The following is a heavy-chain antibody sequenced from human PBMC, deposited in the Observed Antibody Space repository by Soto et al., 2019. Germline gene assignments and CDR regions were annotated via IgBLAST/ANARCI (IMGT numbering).Heavy chain of an antibody. D-gene: IGHD2-8*01. V-gene: IGHV3-23*03. CDR3: ARRTNGYFGY. CDR2: ILADYNT. CDR1: GFTFSDYT. J-gene: IGHJ4*02. Sequence: EVQLLESGGGLVQPGGSLTLSCAASGFTFSDYTMSWVHQAPGKVLECISVILADYNTYYTDSVRGRFTISRDNSKNTLYLEMNSLRAEDTAVYYCARRTNGYFGYWGQGALVTVSS.